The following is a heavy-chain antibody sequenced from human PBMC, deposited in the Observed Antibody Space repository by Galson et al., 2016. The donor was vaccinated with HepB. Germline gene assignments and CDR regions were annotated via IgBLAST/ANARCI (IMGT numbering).Heavy chain of an antibody. J-gene: IGHJ4*02. D-gene: IGHD1-26*01. V-gene: IGHV3-15*07. CDR1: RFTFSDYS. CDR2: IKSKSYGGTT. Sequence: SLRLSCAASRFTFSDYSMNWVRQAPGKGLEWVGRIKSKSYGGTTDYAAPVQGRFTISRDDSKSTLYLQMNSLKIEDTGVFYCTTINPDILGSTRALDSWGRGALVTVSS. CDR3: TTINPDILGSTRALDS.